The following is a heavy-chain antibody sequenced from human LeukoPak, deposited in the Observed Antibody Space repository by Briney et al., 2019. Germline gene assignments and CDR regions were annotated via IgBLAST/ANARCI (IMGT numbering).Heavy chain of an antibody. CDR3: ARDRLGPSFSVSHFDL. CDR2: INYNGAIT. V-gene: IGHV3-20*04. J-gene: IGHJ4*02. Sequence: TGGSLRLSCATSGFTFVDYGLSWVRRAPGKGLEWLCAINYNGAITDYADCVKGRFTISRDNAKNSLYVRMDSLRAEDTALYYCARDRLGPSFSVSHFDLWGQGTLVTVSS. D-gene: IGHD3-3*02. CDR1: GFTFVDYG.